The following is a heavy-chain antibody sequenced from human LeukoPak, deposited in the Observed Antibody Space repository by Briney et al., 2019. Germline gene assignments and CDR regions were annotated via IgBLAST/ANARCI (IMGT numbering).Heavy chain of an antibody. V-gene: IGHV4-34*01. CDR3: ARLGGAAAGGGAIFDP. CDR1: GXSFSGYY. CDR2: INHSGST. Sequence: SETLSLTCAVYGXSFSGYYWSWIRQPPGKGLEWIGEINHSGSTNYNPSLKSRVTISIDTSKNQFSLKLSSVTAADTAVYYCARLGGAAAGGGAIFDPWGQGTLVTVSS. D-gene: IGHD6-13*01. J-gene: IGHJ5*02.